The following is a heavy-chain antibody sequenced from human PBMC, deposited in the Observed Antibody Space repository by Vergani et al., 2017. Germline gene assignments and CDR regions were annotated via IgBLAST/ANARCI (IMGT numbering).Heavy chain of an antibody. D-gene: IGHD1-26*01. CDR3: ARIRRMSVVGATTDYFDC. CDR2: IDWDDDK. J-gene: IGHJ4*02. CDR1: GFSLSTSGMC. V-gene: IGHV2-70*15. Sequence: QVTLRESGPALVKPTQTLTLTCTFSGFSLSTSGMCVSWIRQPPGKALEWLARIDWDDDKYYSTSLKTRLTISKDTSKNQVVLTMTYMDPVDTATYYCARIRRMSVVGATTDYFDCWSQGTLVTVSS.